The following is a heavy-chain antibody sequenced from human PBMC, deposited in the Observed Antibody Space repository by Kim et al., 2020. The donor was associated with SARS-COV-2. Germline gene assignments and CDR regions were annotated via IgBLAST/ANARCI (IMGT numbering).Heavy chain of an antibody. J-gene: IGHJ5*02. D-gene: IGHD3-16*01. CDR1: GFTFSSYW. CDR3: ARDSRVAYADYMWVTYAGRGPDP. Sequence: GGSLRLSCAASGFTFSSYWMNWDRQPPGKGLEWVASIKDDGSEKHYVDSVEGRFTVTRDNAKNSLFLQMNGLRNEDTAVFFCARDSRVAYADYMWVTYAGRGPDPWGRGVLVTVSS. CDR2: IKDDGSEK. V-gene: IGHV3-7*01.